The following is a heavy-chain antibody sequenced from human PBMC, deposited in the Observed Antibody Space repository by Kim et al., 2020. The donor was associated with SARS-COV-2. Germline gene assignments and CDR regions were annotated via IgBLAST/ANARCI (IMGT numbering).Heavy chain of an antibody. J-gene: IGHJ4*02. Sequence: GGSLRLSCAASGFTFSSYSMNWVRQAPGKGLEWVSSISSSSSYIYYADSVKGRFTISRDNAKNSLYLQMNSLRAEDTAVYYCARGRGGYYDSSGPYYFDYWGQGTLVTVSS. CDR1: GFTFSSYS. CDR2: ISSSSSYI. CDR3: ARGRGGYYDSSGPYYFDY. V-gene: IGHV3-21*01. D-gene: IGHD3-22*01.